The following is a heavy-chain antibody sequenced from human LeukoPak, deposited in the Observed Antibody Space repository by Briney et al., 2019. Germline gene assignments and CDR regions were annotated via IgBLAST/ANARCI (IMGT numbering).Heavy chain of an antibody. V-gene: IGHV4-39*01. D-gene: IGHD4/OR15-4a*01. CDR2: IYFTGDT. Sequence: KTSETLSLTCTVSGGSIGRSPYYWGWIRQPPGKALEWIGSIYFTGDTYYSPSLKSRVTISVDTSKNQFSLNLSSVTAADTAVYYCARHAGMTLVSFYFDYWALGTLVTVSS. J-gene: IGHJ4*02. CDR1: GGSIGRSPYY. CDR3: ARHAGMTLVSFYFDY.